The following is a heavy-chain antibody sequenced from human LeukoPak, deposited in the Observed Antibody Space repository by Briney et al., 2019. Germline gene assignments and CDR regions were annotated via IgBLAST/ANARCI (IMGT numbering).Heavy chain of an antibody. Sequence: SETLSLTCSVSGYSIRSAYHWSWIRQTPGKGLECLGSIYQSGSTYDNPSLKSRVTMSIDTSKNQFSLKVNSVTAADTAVYYCASLQGYCSGNRCPSSANYYYYMDVWGKGTTVTVSS. CDR2: IYQSGST. CDR1: GYSIRSAYH. V-gene: IGHV4-38-2*02. D-gene: IGHD2-15*01. CDR3: ASLQGYCSGNRCPSSANYYYYMDV. J-gene: IGHJ6*03.